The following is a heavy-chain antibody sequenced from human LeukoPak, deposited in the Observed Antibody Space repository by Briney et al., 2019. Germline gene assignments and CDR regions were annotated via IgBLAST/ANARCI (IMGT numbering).Heavy chain of an antibody. J-gene: IGHJ4*02. CDR3: ARVGYCSIGVCYNYDY. D-gene: IGHD2-8*01. CDR1: GYSFTGNY. CDR2: INPNTGGT. V-gene: IGHV1-2*02. Sequence: ASVKVSRMASGYSFTGNYMHWVRQAPGQGFEWMGWINPNTGGTNYAQKFKGRVLMTRDTSISTAYLELSSLKSDDTAVYYCARVGYCSIGVCYNYDYWGQGTQVTVSS.